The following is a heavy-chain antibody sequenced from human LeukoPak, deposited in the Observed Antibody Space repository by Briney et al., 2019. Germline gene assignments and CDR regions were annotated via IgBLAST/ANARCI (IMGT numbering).Heavy chain of an antibody. V-gene: IGHV4-38-2*02. CDR1: GYSISSGYY. CDR2: IYHSGST. CDR3: ARAGAGVVVPAAIYYYMDV. J-gene: IGHJ6*03. D-gene: IGHD2-2*01. Sequence: SETLSLTCTVSGYSISSGYYWGWIRQPPGKGLEWIGSIYHSGSTYYNPSLKSRVTISVDTSKNQFSLKLSSVTAADTAVYYCARAGAGVVVPAAIYYYMDVWGKGTTVTVSS.